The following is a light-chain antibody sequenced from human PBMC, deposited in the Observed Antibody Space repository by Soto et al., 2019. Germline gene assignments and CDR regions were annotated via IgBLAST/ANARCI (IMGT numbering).Light chain of an antibody. V-gene: IGLV2-14*01. J-gene: IGLJ2*01. Sequence: QSALTQPASVSGSPGQAITISCAGTSSDVGGYNSVSWYQQHPGKAPKLVIYEVSNRVSGVSNRFSGSKSGNTASLTISGLQAEDEADYYCSSYTGSSTLVFGGGTKLTVL. CDR2: EVS. CDR1: SSDVGGYNS. CDR3: SSYTGSSTLV.